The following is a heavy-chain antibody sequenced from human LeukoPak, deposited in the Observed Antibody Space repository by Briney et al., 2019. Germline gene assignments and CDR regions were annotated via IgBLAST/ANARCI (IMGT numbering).Heavy chain of an antibody. V-gene: IGHV4-59*01. CDR3: ARDTGRDGYLDAFDI. CDR1: GGSMSSYY. D-gene: IGHD5-24*01. J-gene: IGHJ3*02. CDR2: IYYSGST. Sequence: SETLSLTCTVSGGSMSSYYWSWIRQPPGKGLEWIGYIYYSGSTNYNPFLKSRVTISVDTSKNQFSLKLSSVTAADTAVYYCARDTGRDGYLDAFDIWGQGTMVTVSS.